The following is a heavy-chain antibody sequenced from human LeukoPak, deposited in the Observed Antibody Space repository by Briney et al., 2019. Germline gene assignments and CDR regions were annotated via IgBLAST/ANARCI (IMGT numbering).Heavy chain of an antibody. CDR3: ARDLPPRDYGDYVYNTYTFDY. V-gene: IGHV3-48*01. Sequence: PGGSLRLSCAASEFTFSSYSMNWVRQAPGKGLEWVSYISSSSSTIYYADSVKGRFTISRDNAKNSLYLQMNSLRAEDTAVYYCARDLPPRDYGDYVYNTYTFDYWGQGTLVTVSS. CDR1: EFTFSSYS. CDR2: ISSSSSTI. J-gene: IGHJ4*02. D-gene: IGHD4-17*01.